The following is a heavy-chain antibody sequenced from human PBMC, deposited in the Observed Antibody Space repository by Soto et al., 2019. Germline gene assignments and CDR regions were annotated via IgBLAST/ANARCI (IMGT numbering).Heavy chain of an antibody. CDR3: ARDGEVSGTATANYYYGMDV. Sequence: GASVKVSCKASGYTFTSYAMHWVRQAPGQRLEWMGWINAGNGNTKYSQKFQGRVTMTTDTSTSTAYMELRSLRSDDTAVYYCARDGEVSGTATANYYYGMDVWGQGTTVTVSS. J-gene: IGHJ6*02. V-gene: IGHV1-3*01. CDR1: GYTFTSYA. D-gene: IGHD1-1*01. CDR2: INAGNGNT.